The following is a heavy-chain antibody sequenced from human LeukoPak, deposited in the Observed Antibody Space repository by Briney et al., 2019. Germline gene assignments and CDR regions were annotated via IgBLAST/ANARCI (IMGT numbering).Heavy chain of an antibody. CDR3: ARGGDMRVVGAFDI. CDR1: GYTFTSYG. CDR2: ISAYNGNT. D-gene: IGHD3-22*01. J-gene: IGHJ3*02. V-gene: IGHV1-18*01. Sequence: ASVKVPCKASGYTFTSYGINWVRQAPGQGLEWMGWISAYNGNTNYAQKLQGRVTTARDTSTSTVYMELRSLRSDDTALYYCARGGDMRVVGAFDIWGQGTMVTVSS.